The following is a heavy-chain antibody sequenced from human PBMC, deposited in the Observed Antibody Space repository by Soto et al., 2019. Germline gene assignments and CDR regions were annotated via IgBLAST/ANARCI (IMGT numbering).Heavy chain of an antibody. CDR2: IYSSGDT. CDR3: ATSVGGLGTWFDP. V-gene: IGHV4-39*01. D-gene: IGHD1-26*01. CDR1: GASISRDHNY. J-gene: IGHJ5*02. Sequence: SETLSLTCTVSGASISRDHNYWGWVRQPPGRGLEWIGNIYSSGDTYYNPSLKSRVTMSVDTSKNQFSLKLSSVTAAETAVYYCATSVGGLGTWFDPWGQGTLVTVSS.